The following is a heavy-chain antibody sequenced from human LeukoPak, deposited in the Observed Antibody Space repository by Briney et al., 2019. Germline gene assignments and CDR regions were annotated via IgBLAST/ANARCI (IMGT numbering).Heavy chain of an antibody. Sequence: SVKVSCKASGGTFSSYAISWVRQAPGQGLEWMGEIIPIFGTANYAQKFQGRVTITADESTSTAYMELSSLRSEDTVLYFRQKTAYDILTGYYFGWFDPWGQGTLVTVSS. CDR1: GGTFSSYA. CDR3: QKTAYDILTGYYFGWFDP. V-gene: IGHV1-69*13. J-gene: IGHJ5*02. D-gene: IGHD3-9*01. CDR2: IIPIFGTA.